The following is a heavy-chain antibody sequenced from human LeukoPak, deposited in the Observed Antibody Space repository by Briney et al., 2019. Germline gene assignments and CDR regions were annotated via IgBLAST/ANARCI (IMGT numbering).Heavy chain of an antibody. CDR3: ARDKYTGYETFDY. V-gene: IGHV1-2*02. J-gene: IGHJ4*02. D-gene: IGHD5-12*01. CDR1: GYTFTGYY. CDR2: INPNNRGT. Sequence: ASVKVSCKASGYTFTGYYIHWVRQAPGQGLEWMGWINPNNRGTNYTQKFQGRVTMTRDTSISTAYMELNRLTSDDTAVYYCARDKYTGYETFDYWGQGTPVTVSS.